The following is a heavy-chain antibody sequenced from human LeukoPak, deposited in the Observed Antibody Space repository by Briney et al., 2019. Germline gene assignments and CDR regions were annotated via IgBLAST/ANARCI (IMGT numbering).Heavy chain of an antibody. J-gene: IGHJ4*02. CDR2: MNPNSGAT. V-gene: IGHV1-8*01. Sequence: GATVKVSCKASGYTFTSYDFNWLRQATGQGPEWMGWMNPNSGATGYAQKFQGRVTMTRSASINTAYMELTNLRSEDTAVYYCARDQDLLDYWGQGTLVTVSS. CDR3: ARDQDLLDY. CDR1: GYTFTSYD.